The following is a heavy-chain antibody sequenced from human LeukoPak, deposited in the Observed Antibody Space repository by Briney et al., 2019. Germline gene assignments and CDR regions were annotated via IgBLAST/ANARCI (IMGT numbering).Heavy chain of an antibody. D-gene: IGHD4-17*01. CDR2: ISGSGGST. V-gene: IGHV3-23*01. Sequence: GGSLRLSCAASGFTFSSYAMSWVRQAPGKGLEWVSAISGSGGSTYYADSGKGRFTISRDNSKNTLYLQMNSLRAEDTAVYYCAGSTVTTVSYYYGMDVWGQGTTVTVSS. J-gene: IGHJ6*02. CDR3: AGSTVTTVSYYYGMDV. CDR1: GFTFSSYA.